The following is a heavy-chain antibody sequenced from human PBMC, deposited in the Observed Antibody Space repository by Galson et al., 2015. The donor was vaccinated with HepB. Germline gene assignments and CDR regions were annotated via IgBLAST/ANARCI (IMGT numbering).Heavy chain of an antibody. Sequence: SVKVSCKASGYTFTNYYLHWVRQAPGQGLEWMAIIDPRRGSTTFAQKFQGRVTLARDTSTSTVYMELSSLRSEDTAVYYCARGGSYFDGRGSLYNWFDPWGQGTLVTVSS. CDR1: GYTFTNYY. CDR2: IDPRRGST. D-gene: IGHD3-22*01. J-gene: IGHJ5*02. V-gene: IGHV1-46*01. CDR3: ARGGSYFDGRGSLYNWFDP.